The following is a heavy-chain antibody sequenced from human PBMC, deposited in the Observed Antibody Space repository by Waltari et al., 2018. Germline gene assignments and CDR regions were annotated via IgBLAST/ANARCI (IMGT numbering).Heavy chain of an antibody. CDR2: IKQDGSDK. CDR3: ARDGGGGSFQL. V-gene: IGHV3-7*01. J-gene: IGHJ1*01. CDR1: GFTFSMYW. Sequence: EVQLVESGGGLVQPGGSLRLSCAASGFTFSMYWMTWVRQAPGNGLETVANIKQDGSDKYYGASVKRRFTHSKDNAKNSLYRQMHSLRAEDTGVYYCARDGGGGSFQLWGQGTLVTVSS. D-gene: IGHD3-16*01.